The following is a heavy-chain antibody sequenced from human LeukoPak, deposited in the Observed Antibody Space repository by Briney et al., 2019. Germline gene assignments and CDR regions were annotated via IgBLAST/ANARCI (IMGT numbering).Heavy chain of an antibody. Sequence: ASVKVSCKTSGYSENFTWVRQVAGQGLEWMGWISAQHGQTEYAPNSQDRVTMTTDTYTNTAYMELRSLRSDDTAVYYCAAKTYYYDSSGYYTMIYAFDIWGQGTMVTVSS. CDR1: GYSEN. V-gene: IGHV1-18*01. CDR3: AAKTYYYDSSGYYTMIYAFDI. D-gene: IGHD3-22*01. J-gene: IGHJ3*02. CDR2: ISAQHGQT.